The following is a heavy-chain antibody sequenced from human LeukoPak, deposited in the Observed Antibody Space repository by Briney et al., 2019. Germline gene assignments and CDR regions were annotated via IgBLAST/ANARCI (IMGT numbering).Heavy chain of an antibody. D-gene: IGHD1-26*01. CDR2: IKQDGSEK. V-gene: IGHV3-7*01. CDR3: ARDISGRRAFDI. CDR1: GFTVSSNY. J-gene: IGHJ3*02. Sequence: GGSLRLSCAASGFTVSSNYMSWVRQAPGKGLEWVANIKQDGSEKYYVDSVEGRFTISRDDAKNSLYLQMNSLRAEDTAMYYCARDISGRRAFDIWGQGTMVTVSS.